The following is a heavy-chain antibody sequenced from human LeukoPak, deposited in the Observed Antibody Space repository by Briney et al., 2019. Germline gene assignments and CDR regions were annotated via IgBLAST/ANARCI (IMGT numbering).Heavy chain of an antibody. CDR1: GGSISSSSYY. J-gene: IGHJ4*02. CDR3: ARRTSGRWYFDY. Sequence: SETLSLTCTVSGGSISSSSYYWGWIRQPPGKGLEWIGSIYYSGSTYYNPSLKSRVTISVDTSKNQFSLKLSSVTAADTAVYYCARRTSGRWYFDYWGQGTLVTVSS. V-gene: IGHV4-39*01. D-gene: IGHD4-23*01. CDR2: IYYSGST.